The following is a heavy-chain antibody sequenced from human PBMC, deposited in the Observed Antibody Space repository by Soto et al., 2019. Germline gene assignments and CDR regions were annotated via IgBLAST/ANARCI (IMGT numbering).Heavy chain of an antibody. V-gene: IGHV3-30-3*01. D-gene: IGHD2-21*01. Sequence: QVQLVESGGGVVQPGRSLRLSCAASGFTFSSYAMHWFRQDPGKGLEWVAVISYDGSNKYYADSVKGRFTISRDNSKNTLYLQMNSLRAEDTAVYYGARDLFHRPGPSHCLVYWGQGTLVTVSS. J-gene: IGHJ4*02. CDR2: ISYDGSNK. CDR3: ARDLFHRPGPSHCLVY. CDR1: GFTFSSYA.